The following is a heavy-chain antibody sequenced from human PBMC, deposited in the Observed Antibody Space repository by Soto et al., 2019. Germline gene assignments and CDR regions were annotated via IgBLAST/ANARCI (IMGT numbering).Heavy chain of an antibody. CDR3: DVAGENFDY. CDR1: GDSISDSNW. CDR2: VYHSGRA. J-gene: IGHJ4*02. D-gene: IGHD6-19*01. V-gene: IGHV4-4*02. Sequence: QVQLQESGPGLVKPSGTLSLTCTVSGDSISDSNWWTWVRQPPGKGLEWIGEVYHSGRANYNPSLRSRVTMSADTSKKQFSLNLSSVTAADTAVYYCDVAGENFDYWGQGALVTVSS.